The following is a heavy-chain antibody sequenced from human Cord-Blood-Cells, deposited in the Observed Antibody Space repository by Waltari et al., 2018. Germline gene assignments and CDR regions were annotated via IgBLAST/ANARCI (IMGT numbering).Heavy chain of an antibody. CDR1: GGSISSSSYY. D-gene: IGHD3-9*01. V-gene: IGHV4-39*01. J-gene: IGHJ3*02. CDR2: IYYSGST. Sequence: QLQLQESGPGLVKPSETLSLTYTVSGGSISSSSYYWGWIRQPPGKGLEWIGSIYYSGSTYYNPTLKSRVTISVDTAKNQFSLKLSLVTAADTAVYYCASIDITSDAFDIWGQGTMVTVSS. CDR3: ASIDITSDAFDI.